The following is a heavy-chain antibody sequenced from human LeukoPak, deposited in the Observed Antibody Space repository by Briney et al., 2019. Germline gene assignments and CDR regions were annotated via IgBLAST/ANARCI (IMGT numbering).Heavy chain of an antibody. V-gene: IGHV5-51*01. D-gene: IGHD3-9*01. CDR2: IYPGDSDT. Sequence: GESLKISCKGSGYSFTSYWIGWVRQMPGKGLEWMGIIYPGDSDTRYSPSFQGQVTISADKSISTAYLQWSSLKASDTAMYYCARHGHFDWLESVDLYFDYWGQGTLVTVYS. CDR1: GYSFTSYW. J-gene: IGHJ4*02. CDR3: ARHGHFDWLESVDLYFDY.